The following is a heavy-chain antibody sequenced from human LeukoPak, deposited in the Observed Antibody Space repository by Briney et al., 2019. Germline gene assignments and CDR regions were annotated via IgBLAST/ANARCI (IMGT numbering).Heavy chain of an antibody. CDR1: GGSISSYY. D-gene: IGHD2-15*01. CDR3: ARSGHCGGGSCYATGLVDY. J-gene: IGHJ4*02. Sequence: SETLSLTCTVSGGSISSYYWSWIRQPPGKGLEWIGYIYYSGSTNYNPSLKSPVTISVDTSKNQFSLKLSSVTAADTAVYYCARSGHCGGGSCYATGLVDYWGQGTLVTVSS. CDR2: IYYSGST. V-gene: IGHV4-59*08.